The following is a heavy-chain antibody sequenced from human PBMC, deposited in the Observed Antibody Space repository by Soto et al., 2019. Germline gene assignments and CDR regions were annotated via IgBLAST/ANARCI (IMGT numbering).Heavy chain of an antibody. D-gene: IGHD2-15*01. CDR2: IDWDDDK. CDR3: ARIRGGSSLGDYYYYMDV. Sequence: SGPTLVNPTQTLTLTCTFSGFSLSTSGMCVSWIRQPPGKALEWLARIDWDDDKYYSTSLKTRLTISKDTSKNQVVLTMTNMDPVDTATYYCARIRGGSSLGDYYYYMDVWGKGTTVTVSS. CDR1: GFSLSTSGMC. J-gene: IGHJ6*03. V-gene: IGHV2-70*11.